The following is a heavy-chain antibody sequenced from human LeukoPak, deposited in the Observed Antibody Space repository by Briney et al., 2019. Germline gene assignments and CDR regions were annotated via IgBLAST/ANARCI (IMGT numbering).Heavy chain of an antibody. CDR3: ARIRYSSSWYGFDY. V-gene: IGHV3-30*02. CDR2: IWYDGSNK. CDR1: GFTFSSYG. J-gene: IGHJ4*02. Sequence: GGSLRLSCAASGFTFSSYGMHWVRQAPGKGLEWVAVIWYDGSNKYYADSVKGRFTISRDNSKNTLYLQMNSLRAEDTAVYYCARIRYSSSWYGFDYWGQGTLVTVSS. D-gene: IGHD6-13*01.